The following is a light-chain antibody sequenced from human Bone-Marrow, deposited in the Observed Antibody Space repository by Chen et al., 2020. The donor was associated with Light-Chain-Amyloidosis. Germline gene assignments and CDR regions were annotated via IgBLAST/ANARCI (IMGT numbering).Light chain of an antibody. CDR3: QVWDRSSDRPV. V-gene: IGLV3-21*02. CDR2: DDS. Sequence: SYVLTQPSSVSVAPGQTATIACGGNNIGSTSVHWYQQTPGQAPLLVVYDDSDRPSGIPERLSGSNSGTTATLTISRVEAEDEADYYCQVWDRSSDRPVFGGGTKLTVL. CDR1: NIGSTS. J-gene: IGLJ3*02.